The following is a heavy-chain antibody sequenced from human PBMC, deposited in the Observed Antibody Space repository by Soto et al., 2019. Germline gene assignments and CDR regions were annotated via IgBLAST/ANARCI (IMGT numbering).Heavy chain of an antibody. CDR3: ASGDSSGYFVYFDY. J-gene: IGHJ4*02. CDR1: GYSISSGYY. Sequence: SETLSLTCAVSGYSISSGYYWGWIRQPPGKGLEWIGSIYHSGSTYYKPSLKSRVTISVDTSKNQFSLKLSSVTAADTAVYYCASGDSSGYFVYFDYWGQGTLVTVSS. CDR2: IYHSGST. D-gene: IGHD3-22*01. V-gene: IGHV4-38-2*01.